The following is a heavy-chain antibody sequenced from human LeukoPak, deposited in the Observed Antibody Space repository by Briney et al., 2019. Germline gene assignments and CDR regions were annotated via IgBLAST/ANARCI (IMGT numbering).Heavy chain of an antibody. CDR3: TTYGSGRKFDY. CDR2: IESKTDGGTT. CDR1: GFTVTNAW. D-gene: IGHD3-10*01. V-gene: IGHV3-15*04. J-gene: IGHJ4*02. Sequence: GGSLRLSCAASGFTVTNAWMSWVRQIPGKGLEWVGRIESKTDGGTTDYAAPVKGRFTISRDDSTNTLYLQMNSLKSEDTAVYYCTTYGSGRKFDYWGQGILVTVSS.